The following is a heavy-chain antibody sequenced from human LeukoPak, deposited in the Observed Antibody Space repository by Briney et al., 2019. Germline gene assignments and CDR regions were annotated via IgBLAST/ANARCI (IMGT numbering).Heavy chain of an antibody. D-gene: IGHD1-26*01. CDR3: ARDSEFTYLGWFDP. CDR1: GGSMSSYY. J-gene: IGHJ5*02. Sequence: SETLSLTCTVSGGSMSSYYWYWIRQPAGKGLEWIGRIYSTGSTNYNPSLKSRVTMSIDTSKNQFSLNLNSVTAADTAVYYCARDSEFTYLGWFDPWGQGTLVTVSS. V-gene: IGHV4-4*07. CDR2: IYSTGST.